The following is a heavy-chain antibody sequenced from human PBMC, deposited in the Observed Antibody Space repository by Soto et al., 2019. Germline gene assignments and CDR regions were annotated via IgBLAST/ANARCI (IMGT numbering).Heavy chain of an antibody. CDR1: GFTFSSYA. J-gene: IGHJ6*02. Sequence: GGSLRLSCAASGFTFSSYAMHWVRQAPGKGLEWVAVISYDGSNKYYADSVKGRFTISRDNSKNTLYLQMNSLRAEDTAVYYCAGGVYCSSTSCPMDVWGQGTTVTVSS. CDR2: ISYDGSNK. D-gene: IGHD2-2*01. CDR3: AGGVYCSSTSCPMDV. V-gene: IGHV3-30-3*01.